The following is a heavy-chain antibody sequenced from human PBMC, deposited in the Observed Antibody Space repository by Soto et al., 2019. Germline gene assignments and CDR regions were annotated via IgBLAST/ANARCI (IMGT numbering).Heavy chain of an antibody. CDR2: IIPIFGTA. CDR1: GGTFSSYA. J-gene: IGHJ6*02. D-gene: IGHD6-13*01. Sequence: AASVKVSCKASGGTFSSYAISWVRQAPGQGLEWMGGIIPIFGTANYAQKFQGRVTITADESTSTAYMELSSLRSEDTAVYYCAGHAAAGSYYYGMDVWGQGTTVTVSS. CDR3: AGHAAAGSYYYGMDV. V-gene: IGHV1-69*13.